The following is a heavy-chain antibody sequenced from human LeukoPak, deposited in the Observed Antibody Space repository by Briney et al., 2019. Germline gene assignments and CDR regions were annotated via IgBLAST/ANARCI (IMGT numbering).Heavy chain of an antibody. CDR1: GFTFSSYA. D-gene: IGHD3-3*01. CDR2: ISGSGGST. CDR3: AMGHYDFWSGYSVDY. V-gene: IGHV3-23*01. J-gene: IGHJ4*02. Sequence: GGSLRLSCAASGFTFSSYAMSWVRQAPGKGLEWVSAISGSGGSTYYADSVKGRFTISRDNSKNTLYLQMNSLGAEDTAVYYCAMGHYDFWSGYSVDYWGQGTLVTVSS.